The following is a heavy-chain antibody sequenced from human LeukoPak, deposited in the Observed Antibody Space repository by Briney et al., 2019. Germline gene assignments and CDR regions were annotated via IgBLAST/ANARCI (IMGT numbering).Heavy chain of an antibody. CDR2: IYSGGNT. V-gene: IGHV3-66*01. J-gene: IGHJ4*02. CDR1: GFTVSSNY. CDR3: VRGYCTNGVCHTTPFDY. D-gene: IGHD2-8*01. Sequence: GGSLRLSCAASGFTVSSNYMSWVRQAPGKGLEWVSVIYSGGNTYYTDSVKGRFTISRDNSKITLYLQMNSLRAEDTAAYYCVRGYCTNGVCHTTPFDYWGQGTLVTVSS.